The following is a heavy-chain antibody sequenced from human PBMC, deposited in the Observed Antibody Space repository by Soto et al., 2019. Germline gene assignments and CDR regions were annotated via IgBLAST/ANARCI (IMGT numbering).Heavy chain of an antibody. Sequence: PSEPLSLTCTVSGGSIRVQSYYWTWIRQTPGKGLEWVGSSYYSGPSYFHPALKGRVTISVDTSTNQFSLRLTSVPAADTAVYYCTKRYCWNDYYFDPWGQGTLVTVSS. CDR3: TKRYCWNDYYFDP. V-gene: IGHV4-39*01. CDR2: SYYSGPS. D-gene: IGHD1-1*01. CDR1: GGSIRVQSYY. J-gene: IGHJ5*02.